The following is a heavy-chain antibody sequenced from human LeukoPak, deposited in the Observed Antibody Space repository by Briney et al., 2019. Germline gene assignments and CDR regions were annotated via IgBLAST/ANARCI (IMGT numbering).Heavy chain of an antibody. D-gene: IGHD3-10*01. Sequence: PSETLSLTXTVSGGSISSYYWSWIRQPPGKGLEWIGYIYYSGSTNYNPSLKSRVTISVDTSKNQFSLKLSSVTAADTAVYYCARDAGTMVRGVIIGAFDIWGQGTMVTVSS. CDR2: IYYSGST. CDR3: ARDAGTMVRGVIIGAFDI. J-gene: IGHJ3*02. V-gene: IGHV4-59*01. CDR1: GGSISSYY.